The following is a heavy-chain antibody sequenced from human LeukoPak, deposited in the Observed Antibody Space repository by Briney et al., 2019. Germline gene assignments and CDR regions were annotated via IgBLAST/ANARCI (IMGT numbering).Heavy chain of an antibody. J-gene: IGHJ4*02. CDR2: TNHSGST. CDR3: ARDSSDSGSYSGDLDY. V-gene: IGHV4-34*01. CDR1: GGSFSNYY. D-gene: IGHD1-26*01. Sequence: PSETLSLTCAVYGGSFSNYYWSWIRQPPGKGLEWIGETNHSGSTNYNPSLESRVSMSVDTSKNQFSLKLSPVTAADTAVYYCARDSSDSGSYSGDLDYWGQGTLVTVSS.